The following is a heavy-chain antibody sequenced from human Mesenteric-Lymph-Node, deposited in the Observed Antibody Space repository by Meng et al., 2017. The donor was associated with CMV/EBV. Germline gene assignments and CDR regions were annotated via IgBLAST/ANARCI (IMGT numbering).Heavy chain of an antibody. CDR2: VHHSGTT. D-gene: IGHD3-22*01. V-gene: IGHV4-39*01. Sequence: QLQLQASGPGLVMPPETLSLSCTVSGDSISNSTYSWTWIRQPPGKGLEWIGSVHHSGTTYYNPSLKGRLTISVDTSANLFSLRLTTVTAADTATYYCARRGNYDSDYSEYWGQGTLVTVSS. J-gene: IGHJ4*02. CDR1: GDSISNSTYS. CDR3: ARRGNYDSDYSEY.